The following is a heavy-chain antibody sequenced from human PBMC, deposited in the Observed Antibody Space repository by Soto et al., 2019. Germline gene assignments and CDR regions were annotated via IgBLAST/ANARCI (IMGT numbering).Heavy chain of an antibody. CDR2: INQDGSVE. D-gene: IGHD3-16*01. J-gene: IGHJ4*02. CDR3: STYHGDVWERERHRY. Sequence: EVQLVESGGDLVQPGGSLRLSCAASGFTFRAYLMSWVRQAPGKGLDWVANINQDGSVEYYADSVQGRFTISRDNAKNSLYLHMNSLRAGDTAVYSCSTYHGDVWERERHRYWGPGTLVTVSS. CDR1: GFTFRAYL. V-gene: IGHV3-7*01.